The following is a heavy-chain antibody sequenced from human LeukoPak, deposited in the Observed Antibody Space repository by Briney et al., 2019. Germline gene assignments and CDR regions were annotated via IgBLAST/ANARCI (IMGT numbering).Heavy chain of an antibody. Sequence: ASVKVSCKVSGYTLTELSMHWVRQAPGKGLERMGGFDPEDGETIYAQKFQGRVTMTEGTSTDTAYMELSSLRSEDTAVYYCATPSSWYSSSTPEFDYWGQGTLVTVSS. D-gene: IGHD6-6*01. J-gene: IGHJ4*02. V-gene: IGHV1-24*01. CDR1: GYTLTELS. CDR3: ATPSSWYSSSTPEFDY. CDR2: FDPEDGET.